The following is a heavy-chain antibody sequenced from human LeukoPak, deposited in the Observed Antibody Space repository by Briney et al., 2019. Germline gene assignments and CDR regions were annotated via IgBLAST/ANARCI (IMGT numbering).Heavy chain of an antibody. J-gene: IGHJ3*02. CDR1: GFTFSTSE. CDR2: ISSRGRTI. CDR3: ARDQAAAGSDAFDI. D-gene: IGHD6-13*01. V-gene: IGHV3-48*03. Sequence: GGSLRLSCAASGFTFSTSEMNWVRQAPGKGLAWISYISSRGRTIFYADSVKGRFIISRDNAKNSLYLQMNSLRAEDTAVYYCARDQAAAGSDAFDIWGQGTMVSVSS.